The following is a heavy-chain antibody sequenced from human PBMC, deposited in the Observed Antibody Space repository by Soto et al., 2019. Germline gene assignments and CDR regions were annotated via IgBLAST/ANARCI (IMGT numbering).Heavy chain of an antibody. CDR3: AKETSVVVEAATDY. V-gene: IGHV3-23*01. D-gene: IGHD2-15*01. CDR1: GFTFSNYA. CDR2: ISGSGGNT. Sequence: EVHLLESGGGLVQPGGSLRLSCAASGFTFSNYAMNWVRQAPGKGLEWVSAISGSGGNTFYADSVKGRFTISRDNSQNTLYLQMNTLRAEDTAIYYCAKETSVVVEAATDYWGQGTLVTVSS. J-gene: IGHJ4*02.